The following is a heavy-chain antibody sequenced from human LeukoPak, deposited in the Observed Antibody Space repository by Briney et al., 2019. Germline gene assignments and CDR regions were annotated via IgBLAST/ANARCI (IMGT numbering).Heavy chain of an antibody. CDR2: ISYSGST. D-gene: IGHD3-3*01. CDR1: GGSISSYY. J-gene: IGHJ4*02. Sequence: SETLSLTCTVSGGSISSYYWSWIRQPPGKGLEWIGYISYSGSTYYNPSLKSRVTISVDMSKNQFSLKLSSVTAADTAVYYCARQANVFWSGYYLFDNWGQGTLVTVSS. V-gene: IGHV4-59*08. CDR3: ARQANVFWSGYYLFDN.